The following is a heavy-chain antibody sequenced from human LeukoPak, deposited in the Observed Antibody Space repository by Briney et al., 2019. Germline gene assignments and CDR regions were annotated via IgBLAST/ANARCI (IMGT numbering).Heavy chain of an antibody. Sequence: SETLSLTCAVSGYSISSGYYWGWIRQPPGKGLEWIGSIYHSGSTYYNPSLKGRVTISVDTSKNQFSLKLSSVTAADTAVYYCARRGYSYGPSYYFDYWGQGTLVTVSS. D-gene: IGHD5-18*01. V-gene: IGHV4-38-2*01. CDR3: ARRGYSYGPSYYFDY. CDR1: GYSISSGYY. J-gene: IGHJ4*02. CDR2: IYHSGST.